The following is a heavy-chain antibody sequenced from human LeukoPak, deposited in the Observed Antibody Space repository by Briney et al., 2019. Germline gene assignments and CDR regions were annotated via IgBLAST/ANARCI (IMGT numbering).Heavy chain of an antibody. D-gene: IGHD6-13*01. Sequence: SETLSLTCTVSGGSISSSRHAWSWIRQPPGKGLEWIGFCDYSGSTNYNPSLKSRVTISVDTSKSQLFLKWSSVTAADTAVYYCARHGGSWPFDSWGQGTLVTVSS. CDR2: CDYSGST. CDR1: GGSISSSRHA. V-gene: IGHV4-61*05. J-gene: IGHJ4*02. CDR3: ARHGGSWPFDS.